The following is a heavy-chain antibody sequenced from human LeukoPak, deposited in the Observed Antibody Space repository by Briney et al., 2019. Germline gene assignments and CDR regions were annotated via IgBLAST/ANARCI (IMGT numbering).Heavy chain of an antibody. CDR3: ARIYYDTSGDD. Sequence: PGGSLRLSCAASEFTFGSYWMSWVRQAPGKGLEWVANIKQDGGEKYYVDSVKGRFTVSRDNAKKSLYLQMNSLRAEDTAVYYCARIYYDTSGDDWGQGTLVTVSS. D-gene: IGHD3-22*01. CDR2: IKQDGGEK. CDR1: EFTFGSYW. V-gene: IGHV3-7*01. J-gene: IGHJ4*02.